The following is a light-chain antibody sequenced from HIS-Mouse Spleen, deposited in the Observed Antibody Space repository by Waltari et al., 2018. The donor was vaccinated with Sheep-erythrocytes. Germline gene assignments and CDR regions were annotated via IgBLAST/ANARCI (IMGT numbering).Light chain of an antibody. J-gene: IGLJ1*01. V-gene: IGLV2-14*03. CDR2: DVS. CDR1: SSDVGGYNY. Sequence: QSALTQPASVSGSPGQSITISCTGTSSDVGGYNYVSWYQQHPGKAPKLMIYDVSNRPSGVSTRFSGSKSGNTASLTISGLQAEEEADYYCSSYTSSNNYVFGTGTKVTVL. CDR3: SSYTSSNNYV.